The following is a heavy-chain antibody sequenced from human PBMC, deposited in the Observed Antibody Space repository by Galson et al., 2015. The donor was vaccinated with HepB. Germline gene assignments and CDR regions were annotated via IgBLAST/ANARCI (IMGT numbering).Heavy chain of an antibody. D-gene: IGHD3-22*01. CDR2: INAGNGDT. V-gene: IGHV1-3*01. J-gene: IGHJ4*02. CDR1: GYTFTNYA. CDR3: AVDYYDNSGYYYFDY. Sequence: SVKVSCKASGYTFTNYAMHWVRQAPGQRLEWMGWINAGNGDTEYSQKFQGRVTSTRDTSASTAYMELSSLRSEDTAVYYCAVDYYDNSGYYYFDYWGQGTLVTVSS.